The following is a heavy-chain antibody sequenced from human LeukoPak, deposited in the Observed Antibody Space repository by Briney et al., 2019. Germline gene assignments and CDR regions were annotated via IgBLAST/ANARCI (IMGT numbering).Heavy chain of an antibody. D-gene: IGHD2-15*01. Sequence: GASVKVSCKASGYTFTSYYMHWVRQAPGQGLEWMGIINPSGGSTSYAQKFQGRVTMTRDTSISTAYMELSRLRSDDTAVYYCARVTGIVVVFDYWGQGTLVTVSS. CDR3: ARVTGIVVVFDY. J-gene: IGHJ4*02. CDR1: GYTFTSYY. CDR2: INPSGGST. V-gene: IGHV1-46*01.